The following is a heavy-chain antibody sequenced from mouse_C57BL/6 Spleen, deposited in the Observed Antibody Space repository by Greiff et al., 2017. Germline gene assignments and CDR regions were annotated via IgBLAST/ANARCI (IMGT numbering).Heavy chain of an antibody. V-gene: IGHV5-9-1*02. CDR2: ISSGGDYI. D-gene: IGHD1-1*01. CDR1: GFTFSSYA. Sequence: EVKLVESGEGLVKPGGSLKLSCAASGFTFSSYAMSWVRQTPEKRLEWVAYISSGGDYIYYADTVKGRFTISRDNARNTLYLQMSSLKSEDTAMYYCTRDYGSSYGTAMDYWGQGTSVTVSS. CDR3: TRDYGSSYGTAMDY. J-gene: IGHJ4*01.